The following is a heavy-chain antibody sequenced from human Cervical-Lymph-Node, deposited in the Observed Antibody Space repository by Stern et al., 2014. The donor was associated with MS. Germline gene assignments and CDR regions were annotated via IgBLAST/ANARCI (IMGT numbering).Heavy chain of an antibody. V-gene: IGHV5-51*01. CDR3: ARQRYFDY. J-gene: IGHJ4*02. Sequence: EVQLVESGPEVKRPGESLKISCQASGYTFTSYWIGWVRQMPGKGLEWIALIFPGGSDIRYSPSFQGQVTTSADKSSSTAYLQWNNLKASDPAIYYCARQRYFDYWGQGTLVTVSS. CDR2: IFPGGSDI. CDR1: GYTFTSYW.